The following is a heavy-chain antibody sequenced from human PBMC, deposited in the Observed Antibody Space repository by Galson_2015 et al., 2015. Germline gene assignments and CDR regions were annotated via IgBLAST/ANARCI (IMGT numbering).Heavy chain of an antibody. CDR3: ARDHLSSGWSDAFVI. Sequence: SLRLSCAASGFTVSSNYMSWVRQAPGKGLEWVSVIYSGGSTYYADSVKGRFTISRDNSKNTLYLQMNSLRAEDTAVYYCARDHLSSGWSDAFVIWGQGTMVTVSS. CDR2: IYSGGST. CDR1: GFTVSSNY. D-gene: IGHD6-19*01. V-gene: IGHV3-53*01. J-gene: IGHJ3*02.